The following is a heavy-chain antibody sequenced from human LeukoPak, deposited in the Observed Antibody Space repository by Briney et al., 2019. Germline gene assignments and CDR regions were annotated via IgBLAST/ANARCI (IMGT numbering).Heavy chain of an antibody. Sequence: ASVKVSYKASEYTFTSYDINWVRQATGRGLEWMGWMNPNSGNTGYAQKFQGRVTMTRVTSISTAYMELNNLTSEDTAVYYCARGSWGEIAGRKSFEFWGQGSLVTVSS. D-gene: IGHD6-6*01. J-gene: IGHJ4*02. CDR2: MNPNSGNT. CDR1: EYTFTSYD. V-gene: IGHV1-8*01. CDR3: ARGSWGEIAGRKSFEF.